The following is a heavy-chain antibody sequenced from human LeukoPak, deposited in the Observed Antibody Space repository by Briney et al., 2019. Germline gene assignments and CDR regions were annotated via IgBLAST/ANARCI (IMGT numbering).Heavy chain of an antibody. Sequence: GGSLRLSCAASGFTFSSYSMNWVRQAPGKGLEWVSSISSSSSYIYYADSVKGRFTISRDNAKNSLYLQMNSLRAKDTAVYYCARKDSIAVAGHQFDYWGQGTLVTVSS. D-gene: IGHD6-19*01. CDR3: ARKDSIAVAGHQFDY. J-gene: IGHJ4*02. V-gene: IGHV3-21*01. CDR2: ISSSSSYI. CDR1: GFTFSSYS.